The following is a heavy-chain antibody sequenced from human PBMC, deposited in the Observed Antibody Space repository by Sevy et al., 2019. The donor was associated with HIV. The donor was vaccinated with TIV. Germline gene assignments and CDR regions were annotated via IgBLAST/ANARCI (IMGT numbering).Heavy chain of an antibody. D-gene: IGHD6-13*01. CDR3: ARAETIATSYYYYGMDV. CDR2: IYYSGST. J-gene: IGHJ6*02. Sequence: SETLSLTCTVSGGSISSYYWNWIRQPPGKGLEWIGYIYYSGSTNYNPSLKSRVTISVDTSKNQFSLKLSSVTAADTAVYYCARAETIATSYYYYGMDVWGQGTTVTVSS. V-gene: IGHV4-59*01. CDR1: GGSISSYY.